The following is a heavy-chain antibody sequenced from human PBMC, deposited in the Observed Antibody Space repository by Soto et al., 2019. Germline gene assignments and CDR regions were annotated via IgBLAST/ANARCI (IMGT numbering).Heavy chain of an antibody. J-gene: IGHJ3*02. CDR1: GGSVSSGSYY. D-gene: IGHD3-22*01. Sequence: SSETLSLTCTVSGGSVSSGSYYWSWIRQPPGKGLEWIGYIYYSGSTNYNPSLKSRVTISVDTSKNQFSLKLSSVTAADTAVYYCARDRSYYDSSGYYDHDAFATGGQGTMVTVSS. CDR2: IYYSGST. CDR3: ARDRSYYDSSGYYDHDAFAT. V-gene: IGHV4-61*01.